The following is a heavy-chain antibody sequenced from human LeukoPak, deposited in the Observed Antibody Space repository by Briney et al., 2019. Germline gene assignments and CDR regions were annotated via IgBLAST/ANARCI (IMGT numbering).Heavy chain of an antibody. J-gene: IGHJ4*02. V-gene: IGHV3-30*04. CDR3: AKHQKGTIAVAGNLND. D-gene: IGHD6-19*01. Sequence: PGRSLRLSCAASGFTFSSYAMHWVRQAPGKGLEWVAVISYDGSNKYYADSVKGRFTISRDNSKNTLYLQMNSLRAEDTAVYYCAKHQKGTIAVAGNLNDWGQGTLVTVSS. CDR1: GFTFSSYA. CDR2: ISYDGSNK.